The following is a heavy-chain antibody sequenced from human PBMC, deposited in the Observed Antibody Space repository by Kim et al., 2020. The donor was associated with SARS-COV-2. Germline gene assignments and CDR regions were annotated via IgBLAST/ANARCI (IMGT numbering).Heavy chain of an antibody. V-gene: IGHV4-39*01. D-gene: IGHD3-10*01. CDR2: IYYSGST. CDR3: ARFGTMVRGVIIMARGYYFDY. J-gene: IGHJ4*02. Sequence: SETLSLTCTVSGGSISSSSYYWGWIRQPPGKGLEWIGSIYYSGSTYYNPSLKSRVTISVDTSKNQFSLKLSSVTAADTAVYYCARFGTMVRGVIIMARGYYFDYWGQGTLVTVSS. CDR1: GGSISSSSYY.